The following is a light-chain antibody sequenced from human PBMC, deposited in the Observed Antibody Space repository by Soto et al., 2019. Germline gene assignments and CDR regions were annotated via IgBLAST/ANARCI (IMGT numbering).Light chain of an antibody. CDR2: RND. Sequence: QSVLTQPPSASGTPGQRVTISCSGSTSNIGNNYVYWYQQLSGTAPRLLIYRNDQRPSGVPDRFSGSKSGTSASLAISGLRSEDEAEYHCAVWDDNLSGPAFGGGTKLTVL. V-gene: IGLV1-47*01. J-gene: IGLJ2*01. CDR3: AVWDDNLSGPA. CDR1: TSNIGNNY.